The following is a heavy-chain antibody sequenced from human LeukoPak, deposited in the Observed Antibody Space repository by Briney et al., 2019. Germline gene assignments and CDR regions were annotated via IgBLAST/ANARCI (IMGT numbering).Heavy chain of an antibody. D-gene: IGHD4-23*01. CDR3: ARGPYGGKGGGDY. CDR2: INPNSGGT. CDR1: GYTFTGYY. V-gene: IGHV1-2*02. Sequence: ASVTVSCKASGYTFTGYYMHWVRQAPGQGLEWMGWINPNSGGTNYAQKFQGRVTMTRDTSISTAYMELSRLRSDDTAVYYCARGPYGGKGGGDYWGQGTLVTVAS. J-gene: IGHJ4*02.